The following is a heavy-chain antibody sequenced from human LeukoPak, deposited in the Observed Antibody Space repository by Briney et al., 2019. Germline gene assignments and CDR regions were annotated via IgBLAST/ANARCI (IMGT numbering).Heavy chain of an antibody. CDR1: GGSFSGYY. CDR3: ARGEVYSDFWSGSKEWFDP. D-gene: IGHD3-3*01. Sequence: SETLSLTCAVYGGSFSGYYWSWIRQPPGKGLEWIGEINHSGSTNYNPSLKSRVTISVDTSKNQFSLKLSSVTAADTAEYYCARGEVYSDFWSGSKEWFDPWGQGTLVTVSS. V-gene: IGHV4-34*01. J-gene: IGHJ5*02. CDR2: INHSGST.